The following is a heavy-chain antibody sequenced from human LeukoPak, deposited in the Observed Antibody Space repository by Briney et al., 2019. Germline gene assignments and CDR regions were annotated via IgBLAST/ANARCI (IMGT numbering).Heavy chain of an antibody. CDR3: ARSKVYPNDY. CDR1: GYTFTNYS. V-gene: IGHV1-2*02. J-gene: IGHJ4*02. D-gene: IGHD1-14*01. Sequence: ASVKVSCKASGYTFTNYSISWVRQAPGQGLEWMGWINPNSGGTNYAQKFQGRVTMTRDTSISTVYMELSRLRSDDTAVYYCARSKVYPNDYWGQGTLVTVSS. CDR2: INPNSGGT.